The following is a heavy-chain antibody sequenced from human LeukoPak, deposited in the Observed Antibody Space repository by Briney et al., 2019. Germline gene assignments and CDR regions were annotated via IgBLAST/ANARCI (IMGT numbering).Heavy chain of an antibody. CDR3: AKDSTRITMIVVVRMTPLDY. D-gene: IGHD3-22*01. CDR2: ISGSSGST. CDR1: GFTFNNYA. Sequence: GGSLRLSCAASGFTFNNYAMSWVRQAPGKGLEWVSTISGSSGSTYYADSVKGRFTISRNNSKNTLSLQMNSLRAEDTAVYYCAKDSTRITMIVVVRMTPLDYWGQGTLVTVSS. V-gene: IGHV3-23*01. J-gene: IGHJ4*02.